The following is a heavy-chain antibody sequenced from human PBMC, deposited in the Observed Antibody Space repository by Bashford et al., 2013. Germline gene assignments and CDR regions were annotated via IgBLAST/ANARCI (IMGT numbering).Heavy chain of an antibody. V-gene: IGHV3-7*03. D-gene: IGHD3-3*02. CDR3: AGPTLAFNWYFDL. CDR2: IKQDGSEK. Sequence: VRQAPGRGLEWVANIKQDGSEKFYVDSVKGRFTISRDNAENSLYLQMNSLRAEDTAVYYCAGPTLAFNWYFDLWGRGTLVTVSS. J-gene: IGHJ2*01.